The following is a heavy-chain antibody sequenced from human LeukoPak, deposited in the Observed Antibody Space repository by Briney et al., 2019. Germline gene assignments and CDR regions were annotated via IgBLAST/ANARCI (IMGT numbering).Heavy chain of an antibody. J-gene: IGHJ3*02. V-gene: IGHV1-69*06. Sequence: ASVKVSCKASGGTFSSYAVSWVRQAPGQGLEWMGGIIPIFGTASYAQKFQGRVTITADKSTSTAYMELSRLRSDDTAVYYCARVDYYDSSGYFFGDAFDIWGQGTMVTVSS. CDR3: ARVDYYDSSGYFFGDAFDI. CDR1: GGTFSSYA. CDR2: IIPIFGTA. D-gene: IGHD3-22*01.